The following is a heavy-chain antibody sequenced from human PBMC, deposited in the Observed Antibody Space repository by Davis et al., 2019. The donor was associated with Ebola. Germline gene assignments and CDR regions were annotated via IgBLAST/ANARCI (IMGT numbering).Heavy chain of an antibody. D-gene: IGHD6-25*01. V-gene: IGHV4-59*12. J-gene: IGHJ4*02. Sequence: SETLSLTCTVSGGSISGYYWSWIRQPPGKGLEWIGHIHYSGSTHYNPSLKSRVTTSVDTSKNQFSLKLYFVTAADTAVYYCARSLKEEGAGHSRGYDYWSQGTLVTVSS. CDR3: ARSLKEEGAGHSRGYDY. CDR2: IHYSGST. CDR1: GGSISGYY.